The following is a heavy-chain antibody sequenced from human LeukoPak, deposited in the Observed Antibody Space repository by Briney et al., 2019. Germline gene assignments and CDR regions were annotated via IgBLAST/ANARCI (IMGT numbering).Heavy chain of an antibody. CDR3: ARGPQWLVRGYDY. Sequence: GGSLRLSCAASGFTFSSYSMNWVRRAPGKGLEWVSSISSSSSYIYYADSVEGRFTISRDNAKNSLYLQMNSLRAEDTAVYYCARGPQWLVRGYDYWGQGTLVTVSS. CDR1: GFTFSSYS. J-gene: IGHJ4*02. CDR2: ISSSSSYI. D-gene: IGHD6-19*01. V-gene: IGHV3-21*01.